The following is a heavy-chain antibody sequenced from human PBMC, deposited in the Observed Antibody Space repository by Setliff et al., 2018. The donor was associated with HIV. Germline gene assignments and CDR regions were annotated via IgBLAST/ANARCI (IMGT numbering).Heavy chain of an antibody. CDR2: NYYSGIT. Sequence: SETLSLTCTVSGGSISSHYWSWIRQPPGKGLEWIGYNYYSGITNYNPSLKSRVTISVDTSKNQFSLKLSSVTAADTAVNYCARAQGYCSSTSCYKMGLDIWGQGTMVTVSS. V-gene: IGHV4-59*11. D-gene: IGHD2-2*02. J-gene: IGHJ3*02. CDR1: GGSISSHY. CDR3: ARAQGYCSSTSCYKMGLDI.